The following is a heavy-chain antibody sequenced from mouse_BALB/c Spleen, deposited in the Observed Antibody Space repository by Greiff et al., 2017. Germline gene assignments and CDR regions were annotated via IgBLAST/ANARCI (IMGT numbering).Heavy chain of an antibody. J-gene: IGHJ4*01. CDR2: IDPENGDT. Sequence: EVQLKQSGAELVRSGASVKLSCTASGFNIKDYYMHWVKQRPEQGLEWIGWIDPENGDTEYAPKFQGKATMTAETSSNTAYLQLSSLTSEDTAVYYCNAGYYGTSYAMDDWGQGTSVTVSS. V-gene: IGHV14-4*02. CDR3: NAGYYGTSYAMDD. CDR1: GFNIKDYY. D-gene: IGHD1-1*01.